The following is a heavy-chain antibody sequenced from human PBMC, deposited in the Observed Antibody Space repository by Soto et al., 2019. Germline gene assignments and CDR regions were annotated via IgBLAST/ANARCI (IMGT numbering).Heavy chain of an antibody. D-gene: IGHD6-13*01. CDR1: GGSIRSDY. J-gene: IGHJ4*02. CDR2: IYFGGST. CDR3: ARIPYSSSSAVDY. V-gene: IGHV4-59*08. Sequence: QVQLQESGPGLVKPSETLSLTCTVSGGSIRSDYWNWIRQPPEKGLEWIGFIYFGGSTTYNPSLASRVRISLDTSKNQFSLKLSSVTAADTAVYYCARIPYSSSSAVDYWGQGTLVSVSS.